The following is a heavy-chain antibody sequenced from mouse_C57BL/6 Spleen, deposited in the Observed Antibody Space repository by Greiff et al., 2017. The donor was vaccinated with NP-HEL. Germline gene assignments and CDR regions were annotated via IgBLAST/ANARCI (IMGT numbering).Heavy chain of an antibody. D-gene: IGHD1-1*01. CDR2: IYPGNSDT. J-gene: IGHJ4*01. Sequence: DVKLQESGTVLARPGASVKMSCKTSGYTFTSYWMHWVKQRPGQGLEWIGAIYPGNSDTSYNQKFKGKAKLTAVTSASTAYMELSSLTNEDSAVYYCTRDFDGSSYYAMDYWGQGTSVTVSS. CDR1: GYTFTSYW. V-gene: IGHV1-5*01. CDR3: TRDFDGSSYYAMDY.